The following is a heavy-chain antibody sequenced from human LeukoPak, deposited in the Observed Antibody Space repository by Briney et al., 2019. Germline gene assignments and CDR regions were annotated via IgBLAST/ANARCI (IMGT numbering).Heavy chain of an antibody. J-gene: IGHJ4*02. CDR2: ISSSSSYI. V-gene: IGHV3-21*01. Sequence: RGSLRLSCAASGFTFSSYSMNWVRRAPGKGLEWVSSISSSSSYIDYADSVKCRFTISRDNAKNSLYLQMDSLRAEDTAVYYCARGKYYYIYWGQGTLVTVSS. CDR1: GFTFSSYS. CDR3: ARGKYYYIY. D-gene: IGHD3-10*01.